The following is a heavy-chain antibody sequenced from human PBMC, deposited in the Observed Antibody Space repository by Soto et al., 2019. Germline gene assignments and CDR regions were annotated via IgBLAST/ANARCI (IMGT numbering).Heavy chain of an antibody. CDR3: ARLIPITMVRGVIITQYYMDV. V-gene: IGHV4-59*01. CDR2: IYYSGST. J-gene: IGHJ6*03. D-gene: IGHD3-10*01. CDR1: GGTISSYY. Sequence: ASETLSLTCTVSGGTISSYYWSWIRQPPGKGLEWIGYIYYSGSTNYNPSLKSRVTISVDTSKNQFSLKLSSVTAADTAVYYCARLIPITMVRGVIITQYYMDVWGKGTTVTVSS.